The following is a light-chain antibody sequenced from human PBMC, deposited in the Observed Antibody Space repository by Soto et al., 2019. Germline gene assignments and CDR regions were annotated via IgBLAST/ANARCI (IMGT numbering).Light chain of an antibody. CDR1: SSNIGTNT. CDR3: AAWDVSFVV. Sequence: QPVLTQPPSASGTPGQGITLSCSGGSSNIGTNTVTWYQQLPGTAPRLLSYTDNQRPSRVPDRFSGSKSGTSASLAISGLQCEDESDYYCAAWDVSFVVFGGGTKVTVL. J-gene: IGLJ2*01. CDR2: TDN. V-gene: IGLV1-44*01.